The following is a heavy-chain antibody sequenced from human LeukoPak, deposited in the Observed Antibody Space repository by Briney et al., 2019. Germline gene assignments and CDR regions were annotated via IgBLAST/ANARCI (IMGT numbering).Heavy chain of an antibody. CDR2: ISGSGGST. V-gene: IGHV3-23*01. Sequence: GGSLRLSCAASGFTFSSYGMHWVRQAPGKGLEWVSAISGSGGSTYYADSVKGRFTISRDNSKNTPYLQMNSLRAEDTAVYYCAKELDSSGYFDFWGQGTLVTVSS. CDR3: AKELDSSGYFDF. CDR1: GFTFSSYG. D-gene: IGHD3-22*01. J-gene: IGHJ4*02.